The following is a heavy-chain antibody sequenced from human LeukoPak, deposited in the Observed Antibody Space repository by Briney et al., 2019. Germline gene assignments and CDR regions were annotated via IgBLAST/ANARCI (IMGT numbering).Heavy chain of an antibody. CDR3: ARVTTYGDYVKN. D-gene: IGHD4-17*01. CDR2: ISAYSGNT. CDR1: GYTFTSYG. Sequence: ASVKVSCKASGYTFTSYGISWVRQAPGQGLEWMGWISAYSGNTNYAQKVQGRVTMTTDTSTSTAYMELRSLRSDDTAVYYCARVTTYGDYVKNWGQGTLVTVSS. J-gene: IGHJ4*02. V-gene: IGHV1-18*01.